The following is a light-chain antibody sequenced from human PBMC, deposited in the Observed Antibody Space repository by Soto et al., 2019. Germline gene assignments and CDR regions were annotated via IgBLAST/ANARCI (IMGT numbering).Light chain of an antibody. J-gene: IGKJ2*01. V-gene: IGKV3-20*01. CDR2: VAS. Sequence: EIVLTQAPGTLSLSPGERATLSCRASQSVSSSYLAWYQQKPGQAPRLLIYVASSRATGIPDRFSGSGSGTDFTLTISRLEPEDFAVYYCQQYGISPPYTFGQVQKLEIK. CDR1: QSVSSSY. CDR3: QQYGISPPYT.